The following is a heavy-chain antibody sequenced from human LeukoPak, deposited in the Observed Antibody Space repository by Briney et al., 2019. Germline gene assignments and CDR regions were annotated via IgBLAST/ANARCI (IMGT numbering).Heavy chain of an antibody. J-gene: IGHJ4*02. Sequence: AGGSLRLSCAASGFTFSSYGMHWVRQAPGKGLQWVAFIRYDGSTKFYADSLKGRFTTSRDNSKNTLYLQMNSLRAEDTAIYYCAKLFGVYDTAFLLDYWGQGTLVTVSS. D-gene: IGHD2-8*01. CDR1: GFTFSSYG. CDR3: AKLFGVYDTAFLLDY. CDR2: IRYDGSTK. V-gene: IGHV3-30*02.